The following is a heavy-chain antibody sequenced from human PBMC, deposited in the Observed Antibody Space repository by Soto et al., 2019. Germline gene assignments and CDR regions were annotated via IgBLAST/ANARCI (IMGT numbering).Heavy chain of an antibody. CDR3: AKDKPGTTSFDY. J-gene: IGHJ4*02. V-gene: IGHV3-23*01. D-gene: IGHD1-1*01. CDR2: LSDRGATT. Sequence: GGSLRLSCAASGFTISSYDMSWVRQAPGKGLEWVSGLSDRGATTHYADSVKGRFTISRDTSKNTPYLQMNTLRAEDTAVYYCAKDKPGTTSFDYWGRGTLVTVSS. CDR1: GFTISSYD.